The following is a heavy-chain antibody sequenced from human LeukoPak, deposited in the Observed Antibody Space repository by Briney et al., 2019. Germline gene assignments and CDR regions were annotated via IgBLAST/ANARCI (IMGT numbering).Heavy chain of an antibody. D-gene: IGHD4-17*01. V-gene: IGHV1-18*01. Sequence: ASVKVSCKASGYTFSSYGTSWVRQAPGQGLEWMGWISAYNGNTNYAQKLQGRVTMTTDTSTSTAYMELRSLRSDDTAVYYCARAYDCGDYASWFDPWGQGTLVTVSS. J-gene: IGHJ5*02. CDR3: ARAYDCGDYASWFDP. CDR1: GYTFSSYG. CDR2: ISAYNGNT.